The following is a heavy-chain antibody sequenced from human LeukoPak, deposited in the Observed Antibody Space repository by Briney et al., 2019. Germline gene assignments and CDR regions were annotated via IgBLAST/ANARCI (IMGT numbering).Heavy chain of an antibody. J-gene: IGHJ4*02. CDR3: ARAMMVVTNLWGVFDY. CDR1: GFTFYNFA. V-gene: IGHV3-23*01. D-gene: IGHD3-22*01. Sequence: GGSLRLSCAASGFTFYNFAMSWVRQAPGKGLEWVSCISGSGGTTYYTDSVKGRFNISRDNSKNTLYLQMNSLRAEDTAVYYCARAMMVVTNLWGVFDYWGQGNLVTVSS. CDR2: ISGSGGTT.